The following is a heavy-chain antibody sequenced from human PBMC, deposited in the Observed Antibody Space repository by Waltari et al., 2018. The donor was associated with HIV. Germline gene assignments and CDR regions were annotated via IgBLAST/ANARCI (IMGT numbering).Heavy chain of an antibody. CDR3: ARAVSPNWFDP. V-gene: IGHV7-4-1*02. CDR2: IHTNTGNP. CDR1: GYRFPTYS. Sequence: QVQLVQSGSELKKPGASVKVSCQASGYRFPTYSINWVRQAPGQGLEWMGWIHTNTGNPTYAQGFTGRFVFSLDTSVSTAYLQISSLKAEDTAVYYCARAVSPNWFDPWGQGTLVAVSS. J-gene: IGHJ5*02.